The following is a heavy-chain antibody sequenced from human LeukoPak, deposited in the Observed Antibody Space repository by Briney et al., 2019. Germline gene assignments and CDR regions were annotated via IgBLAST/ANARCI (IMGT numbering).Heavy chain of an antibody. CDR3: ARDPYNYYYGSGSYYKNDAFDI. D-gene: IGHD3-10*01. CDR1: GFSFSSYR. Sequence: GGSLRLSCAASGFSFSSYRMNWVRQAPGKGLEWVSSVSNSGDYIHYADSVKGRFTISRDNSKNSLYLQMNSLRAEDTAVYYCARDPYNYYYGSGSYYKNDAFDIWGQGTMVTVSS. CDR2: VSNSGDYI. V-gene: IGHV3-21*06. J-gene: IGHJ3*02.